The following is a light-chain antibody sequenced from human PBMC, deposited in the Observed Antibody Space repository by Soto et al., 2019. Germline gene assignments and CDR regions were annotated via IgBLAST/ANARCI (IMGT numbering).Light chain of an antibody. J-gene: IGKJ2*01. Sequence: DIVMTQSPLSLPVTPGEPASISCRSSQSLLHSNGYNYLDWYLQKPGHSPQLLIYLGSNRDSGVPDRFSGSGSGTDFTLKISRVEAEDVGVYYCMQALQTPYTFGQGTKLEIK. V-gene: IGKV2-28*01. CDR2: LGS. CDR3: MQALQTPYT. CDR1: QSLLHSNGYNY.